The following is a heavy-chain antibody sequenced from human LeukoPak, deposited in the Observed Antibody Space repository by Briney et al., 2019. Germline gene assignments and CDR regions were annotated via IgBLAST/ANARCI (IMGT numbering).Heavy chain of an antibody. J-gene: IGHJ4*02. D-gene: IGHD3-10*01. Sequence: SETLSLTCAAYGGSFSGYYWSWIRQPPGKGLEWIGEINHSGNTNYNPSLKSRVTISVDTSKNQFSLKLSSVTAADTAVYYCARMRVRGVFLYYFDYWGQGTLVTVSS. CDR1: GGSFSGYY. CDR3: ARMRVRGVFLYYFDY. CDR2: INHSGNT. V-gene: IGHV4-34*01.